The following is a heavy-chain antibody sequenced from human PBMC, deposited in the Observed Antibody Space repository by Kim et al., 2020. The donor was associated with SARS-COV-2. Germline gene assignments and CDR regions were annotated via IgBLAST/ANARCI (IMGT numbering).Heavy chain of an antibody. D-gene: IGHD4-4*01. CDR2: ISGSGVGT. Sequence: GGSLRLSCEVSGFTFLNHDMNWVCQAPGRGLEWVSGISGSGVGTYYTDSVKGRFTISKDFSKNMLYMQMHDLRVEDTAMYYCARRDSSAWYHLDHWGHGTLVTVSS. V-gene: IGHV3-23*01. CDR1: GFTFLNHD. J-gene: IGHJ1*01. CDR3: ARRDSSAWYHLDH.